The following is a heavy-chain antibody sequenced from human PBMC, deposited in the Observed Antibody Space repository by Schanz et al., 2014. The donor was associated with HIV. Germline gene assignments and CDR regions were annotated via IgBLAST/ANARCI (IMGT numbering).Heavy chain of an antibody. CDR3: RGYRFYYGVDS. CDR1: GFTFSGFA. Sequence: QLLESGGGLVQPGGLLRLSCAASGFTFSGFAMSWVRQTPGKGLEWVARSRVKSDSYATEYAASVTGRFTISRDDSKNSVYLQMNSLNIEDTAVYYCRGYRFYYGVDSWGQGTPVTVSS. J-gene: IGHJ6*02. CDR2: SRVKSDSYAT. V-gene: IGHV3-72*01. D-gene: IGHD5-18*01.